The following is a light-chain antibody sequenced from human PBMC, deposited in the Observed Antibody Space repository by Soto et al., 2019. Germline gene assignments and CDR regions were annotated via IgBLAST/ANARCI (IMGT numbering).Light chain of an antibody. Sequence: QSALTQPASVSGSPGQSITLSCTGTSSDVGGYNYVSWYQLHPGRAPKLIIYDVSHRPSGISNRFSGSKSGNTASLTISGLQHEDEADYFCSSYTTGITLYVFGPGTKLNVL. CDR1: SSDVGGYNY. CDR2: DVS. V-gene: IGLV2-14*01. J-gene: IGLJ1*01. CDR3: SSYTTGITLYV.